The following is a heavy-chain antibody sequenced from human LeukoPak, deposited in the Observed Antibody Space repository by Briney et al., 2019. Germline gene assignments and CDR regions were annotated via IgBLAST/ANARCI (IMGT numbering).Heavy chain of an antibody. D-gene: IGHD3-3*01. CDR3: AREKARFLEWLSIDY. Sequence: GGSLRLSCAASGFTVSSNYMSWVRQAPGKGLEWVSYISSSSSTIYYADSVKGRFTISRDNAKNSLYLQMNSLRAEDTAVYCCAREKARFLEWLSIDYWGQGTLVTVSS. J-gene: IGHJ4*02. CDR1: GFTVSSNY. CDR2: ISSSSSTI. V-gene: IGHV3-48*01.